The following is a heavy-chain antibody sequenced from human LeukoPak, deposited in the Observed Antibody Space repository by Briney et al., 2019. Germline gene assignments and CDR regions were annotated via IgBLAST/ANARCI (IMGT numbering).Heavy chain of an antibody. V-gene: IGHV3-7*01. CDR3: ARDTYDSSGYHFYYMDV. CDR2: IKQDGSEK. CDR1: GFTFSTYW. D-gene: IGHD3-22*01. Sequence: GGSLRLSCAASGFTFSTYWMSWVRQAPGKGLEWVANIKQDGSEKHHGDSVRGRFTISRDNAKNSLYLQMNSLRAEDTAFYFCARDTYDSSGYHFYYMDVWGKGTTVTVSS. J-gene: IGHJ6*03.